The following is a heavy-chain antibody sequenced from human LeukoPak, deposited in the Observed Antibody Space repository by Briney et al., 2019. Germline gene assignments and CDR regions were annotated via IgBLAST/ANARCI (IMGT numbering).Heavy chain of an antibody. CDR1: GFTFSSYA. CDR3: ARDDSGGYYTNFDY. D-gene: IGHD3-22*01. CDR2: ISSSSSYI. Sequence: GGSLRLSCAASGFTFSSYAMSWVRQAPGKGLEWVSSISSSSSYIYYADSVKGRFTISRDNAKNSLYLQMNSLRAEDTAVYYCARDDSGGYYTNFDYWGQGTLVTVSS. V-gene: IGHV3-21*01. J-gene: IGHJ4*02.